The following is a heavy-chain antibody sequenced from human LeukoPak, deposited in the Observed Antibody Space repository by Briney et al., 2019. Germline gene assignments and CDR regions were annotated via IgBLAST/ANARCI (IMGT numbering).Heavy chain of an antibody. Sequence: GGSLRLSCAASGFTFSSYWMHWVRQAPGKGLVWVSRINNDGSSTSYADSVEGRFTISRDNAKDTLYLQMNSLRAEDTAVYYCASGYSGSYFGFYYFDYWGQGTLVTVSS. D-gene: IGHD1-26*01. CDR3: ASGYSGSYFGFYYFDY. J-gene: IGHJ4*02. CDR2: INNDGSST. V-gene: IGHV3-74*01. CDR1: GFTFSSYW.